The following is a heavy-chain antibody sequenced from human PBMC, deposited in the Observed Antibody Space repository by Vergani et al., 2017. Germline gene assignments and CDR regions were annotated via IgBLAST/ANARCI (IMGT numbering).Heavy chain of an antibody. CDR1: GASIDSFY. V-gene: IGHV4-59*08. CDR2: VFRNGNV. J-gene: IGHJ5*02. CDR3: ARHSTVEWLVKLGWIDP. Sequence: VLLQEPGPGLVRPSETLSLKCSVSGASIDSFYWSWIRQSPGKGLEWIGYVFRNGNVNYNPSFNFRVAIDTSNNELSLRVTSVTAADTAVYYCARHSTVEWLVKLGWIDPWGQGILVTVSS. D-gene: IGHD6-19*01.